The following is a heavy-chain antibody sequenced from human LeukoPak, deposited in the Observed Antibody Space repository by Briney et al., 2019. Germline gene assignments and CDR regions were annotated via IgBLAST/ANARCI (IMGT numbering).Heavy chain of an antibody. Sequence: EGSVRLSCEASGFTFSSYWMHWVRQAPGKGLVWVSRINSDGSSTSYADSVKGRVTISIDEAKNTLYLQLNSLRAEDTAVYYCANPITMVRGIIIPEWFDPWGQGTLVTVSS. CDR3: ANPITMVRGIIIPEWFDP. J-gene: IGHJ5*02. D-gene: IGHD3-10*01. CDR1: GFTFSSYW. V-gene: IGHV3-74*01. CDR2: INSDGSST.